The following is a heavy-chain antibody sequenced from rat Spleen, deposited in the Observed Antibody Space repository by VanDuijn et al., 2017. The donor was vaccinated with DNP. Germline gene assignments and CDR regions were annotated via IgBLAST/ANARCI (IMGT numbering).Heavy chain of an antibody. CDR3: IWDYRNWFPN. Sequence: EVQLVETGGSLVQPGESLTLTCATSGFTFSSAWMHWVRQSSERQLEWVAQIKTSSNSYATYYVESVKGRFTISRDDSKNSVYLQMNSLKVEDTAIYYCIWDYRNWFPNWGQGTLVTVSS. V-gene: IGHV6-8*01. CDR1: GFTFSSAW. J-gene: IGHJ3*01. D-gene: IGHD1-1*01. CDR2: IKTSSNSYAT.